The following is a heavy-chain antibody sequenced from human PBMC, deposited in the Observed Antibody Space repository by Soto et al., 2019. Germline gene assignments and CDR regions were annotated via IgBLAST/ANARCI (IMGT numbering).Heavy chain of an antibody. J-gene: IGHJ6*03. CDR2: IYYSGST. CDR3: ASASIAARPGDYYYYMDV. D-gene: IGHD6-6*01. Sequence: QVQLPESGPGLVKPSETLSLTCTVSGGSISSYYWSWIRQPPGKGLEWIGYIYYSGSTNYNPSLKSRVTISVDTSKNQSSLKLSSVTAADTAVYYCASASIAARPGDYYYYMDVWGKGTTVTVSS. V-gene: IGHV4-59*08. CDR1: GGSISSYY.